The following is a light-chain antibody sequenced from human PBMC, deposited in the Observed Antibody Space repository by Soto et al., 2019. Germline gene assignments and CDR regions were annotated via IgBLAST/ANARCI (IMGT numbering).Light chain of an antibody. CDR1: SSDVGGYNY. CDR3: SSYAGSNNLI. CDR2: EVI. J-gene: IGLJ2*01. Sequence: QSALTQPPSVSGSPGQSVTISCTGTSSDVGGYNYVSWYQQHPGKAPKLMIYEVIKRPSGVPDRFSGSKSGNTASLTVSGLQAEDEADYYCSSYAGSNNLIFGGGTKLTVL. V-gene: IGLV2-8*01.